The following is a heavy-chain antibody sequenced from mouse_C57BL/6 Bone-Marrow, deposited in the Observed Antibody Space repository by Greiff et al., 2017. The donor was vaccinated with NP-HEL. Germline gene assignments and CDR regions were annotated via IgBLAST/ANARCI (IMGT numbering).Heavy chain of an antibody. Sequence: VQLQQSGAELVRPGASVKLSCTASGFNIKDDYMHWVKQRPEQGLEWIGWIDPENGDTEYASKFQGKATITADTSSNTAYLQLSSLTSEDTAVYYCTSPKLTGTPYWYFDVWGTGTTVTVSS. CDR2: IDPENGDT. CDR3: TSPKLTGTPYWYFDV. J-gene: IGHJ1*03. CDR1: GFNIKDDY. V-gene: IGHV14-4*01. D-gene: IGHD4-1*01.